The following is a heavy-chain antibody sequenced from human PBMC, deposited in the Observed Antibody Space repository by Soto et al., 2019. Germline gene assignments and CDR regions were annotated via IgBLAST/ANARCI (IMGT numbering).Heavy chain of an antibody. Sequence: QVQLVQSGAEVKKPGSSVKVSCKASADTFSSSAFSWVRQAPGQGLEWMGGIIPFFHAANYAQRFQGRVTMTADEATSTVDMELSSLRSEDTALYYCARDLISNYHYYGMDVWGQGTTVTGSS. CDR1: ADTFSSSA. CDR3: ARDLISNYHYYGMDV. V-gene: IGHV1-69*01. CDR2: IIPFFHAA. J-gene: IGHJ6*02.